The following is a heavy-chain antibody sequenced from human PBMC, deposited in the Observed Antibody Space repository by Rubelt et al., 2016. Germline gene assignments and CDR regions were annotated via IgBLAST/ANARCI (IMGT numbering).Heavy chain of an antibody. J-gene: IGHJ4*02. CDR1: GYTFTSYG. CDR2: IRAYNGNT. D-gene: IGHD6-13*01. CDR3: ARDGVAAAGTNY. V-gene: IGHV1-18*01. Sequence: QVQLVQSGAEVKKPGASVKVSCKASGYTFTSYGISWVRQAPGQGLEWMGWIRAYNGNTNFADRFQGRVTITADESTSTAYMELSSLRSEDTAVYYCARDGVAAAGTNYWGQGTLVTVSS.